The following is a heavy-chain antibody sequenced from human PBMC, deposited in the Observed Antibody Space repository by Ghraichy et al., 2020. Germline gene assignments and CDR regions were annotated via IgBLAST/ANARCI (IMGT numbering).Heavy chain of an antibody. CDR1: GFPVGSYY. D-gene: IGHD4-17*01. CDR3: ARTTPDGDYNY. J-gene: IGHJ4*02. Sequence: GGSLRLSCAASGFPVGSYYMTWVRQAPGKGLEWVSIIYSGGSTYYADSVKGRFTISRDNSKNTLYLQMSSLRAEDTAMYYCARTTPDGDYNYWGQGTLVTVSS. V-gene: IGHV3-53*01. CDR2: IYSGGST.